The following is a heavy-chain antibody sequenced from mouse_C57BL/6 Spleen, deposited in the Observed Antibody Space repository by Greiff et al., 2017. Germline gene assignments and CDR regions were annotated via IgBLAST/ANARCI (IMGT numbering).Heavy chain of an antibody. CDR1: GYSITSGYY. Sequence: EVKLQESGPGLVKPSPSLSLTCSVTGYSITSGYYWNWIRKFPGNKLECMGYISYDGSNNYNPSLKNRISFTRDTSTNPFFMQLNSVTPEDTATYDCARGYSSLHWYLDVWGTGTTVTVSS. V-gene: IGHV3-6*01. D-gene: IGHD1-1*01. CDR2: ISYDGSN. J-gene: IGHJ1*03. CDR3: ARGYSSLHWYLDV.